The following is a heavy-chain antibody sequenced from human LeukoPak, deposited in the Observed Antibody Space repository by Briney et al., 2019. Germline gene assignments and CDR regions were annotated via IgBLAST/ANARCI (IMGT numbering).Heavy chain of an antibody. CDR1: GGSISTTSNY. D-gene: IGHD3-10*01. CDR2: IYYSGTT. Sequence: SETLSLTCTVSGGSISTTSNYWGWIRQPPGKGLEWIGSIYYSGTTYYNPSLKSRVTISVDTSKNQFSLKVSSVTATDTAMYYCARSPRSYYGSRSWIDYWGQRTLVTVSS. J-gene: IGHJ4*02. V-gene: IGHV4-39*01. CDR3: ARSPRSYYGSRSWIDY.